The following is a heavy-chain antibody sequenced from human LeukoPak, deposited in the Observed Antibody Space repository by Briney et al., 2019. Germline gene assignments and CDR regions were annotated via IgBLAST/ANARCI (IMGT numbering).Heavy chain of an antibody. CDR2: ISGSGGST. CDR1: GFTFSSYA. D-gene: IGHD3-22*01. J-gene: IGHJ4*02. Sequence: LSLTCAASGFTFSSYAMSWVRQAPGKGLEWVSAISGSGGSTYYADSVKGRFTISRDNSKNTLYLQMNSLRAEDTAVYYCAKDVDSSGYYLDYWGQGTLVTVSS. CDR3: AKDVDSSGYYLDY. V-gene: IGHV3-23*01.